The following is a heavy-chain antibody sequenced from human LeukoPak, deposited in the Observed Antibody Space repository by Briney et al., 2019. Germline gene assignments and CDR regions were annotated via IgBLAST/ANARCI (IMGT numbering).Heavy chain of an antibody. CDR1: GGSFSGFY. CDR3: ARDYYYGSGSFRHDAFDI. V-gene: IGHV4-34*01. D-gene: IGHD3-10*01. Sequence: PSETLSLTCAVYGGSFSGFYWSWIRQPPGKGLESIGEINHSGSTNYNPSLKSRVTISVDTSKNQFSLKLSPVTAADTAVYYCARDYYYGSGSFRHDAFDIWGQGTMVTVSS. J-gene: IGHJ3*02. CDR2: INHSGST.